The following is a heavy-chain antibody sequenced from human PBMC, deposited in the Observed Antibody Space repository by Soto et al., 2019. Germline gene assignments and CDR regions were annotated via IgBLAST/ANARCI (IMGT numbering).Heavy chain of an antibody. CDR2: IWYDGSNK. V-gene: IGHV3-33*01. CDR1: GFTFSSYG. Sequence: GGSLRLSCAASGFTFSSYGMHRVRQAPGKGLEWVAVIWYDGSNKYYADSVKGRFTISRDNSKNTLYLQMNSLRAEDTAVYYCARDTGLIVVVPAAMGAFDIWGQGTMVTVSS. D-gene: IGHD2-2*01. CDR3: ARDTGLIVVVPAAMGAFDI. J-gene: IGHJ3*02.